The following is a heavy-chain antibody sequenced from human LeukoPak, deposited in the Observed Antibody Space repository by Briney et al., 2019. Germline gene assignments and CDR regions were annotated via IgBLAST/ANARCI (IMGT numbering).Heavy chain of an antibody. J-gene: IGHJ3*02. CDR1: GNSFSTNW. D-gene: IGHD3-16*01. V-gene: IGHV5-51*01. Sequence: PGESLKISCRASGNSFSTNWIGWVRQMPGKGLEWMGVIYPGDSDTRYSPSFQGQVTISADKSISTAYLQWSSLKASDTAMYYCARPGDTTSTFDIWGQGTMVTVSS. CDR3: ARPGDTTSTFDI. CDR2: IYPGDSDT.